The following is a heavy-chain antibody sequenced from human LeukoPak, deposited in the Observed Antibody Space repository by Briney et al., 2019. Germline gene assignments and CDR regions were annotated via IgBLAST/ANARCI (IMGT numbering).Heavy chain of an antibody. J-gene: IGHJ6*04. CDR3: VKAYCRSTSCYYYYYGMDV. CDR2: ITSDGGST. CDR1: GFTFSNYA. D-gene: IGHD2-2*01. V-gene: IGHV3-64D*06. Sequence: PGGSLRLSCSVSGFTFSNYAMHWVRQAPGKGLEYVSAITSDGGSTYYADSVKGRFTISRDNSKNTLYLQMSSLRGEDTAVYYCVKAYCRSTSCYYYYYGMDVCGKGTTVTVSS.